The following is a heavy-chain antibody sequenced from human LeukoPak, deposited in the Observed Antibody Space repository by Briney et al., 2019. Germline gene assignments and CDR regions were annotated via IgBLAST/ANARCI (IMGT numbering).Heavy chain of an antibody. J-gene: IGHJ4*02. CDR1: GFTLSSSA. V-gene: IGHV3-23*01. D-gene: IGHD2/OR15-2a*01. CDR3: AKRGRETTTFLYYFDY. Sequence: GGSLRLSCAASGFTLSSSAMSWVRQAPGKGLEWVSSSGSGGGTYYADSVKGRFTISRESSKNTLDLQMNSLRAEDTAVYYCAKRGRETTTFLYYFDYWGQGTLVTVSS. CDR2: SGSGGGT.